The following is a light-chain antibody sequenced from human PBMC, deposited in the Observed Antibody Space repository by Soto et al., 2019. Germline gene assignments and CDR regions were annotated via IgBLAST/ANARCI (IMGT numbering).Light chain of an antibody. CDR3: QQYNIWPLWT. CDR2: DAS. CDR1: QSVSSY. J-gene: IGKJ1*01. V-gene: IGKV3-11*01. Sequence: EIVLTQSPATLSLSPGERATLSCRASQSVSSYLAWYQQKPGQAPRLLIYDASNRATGIPARFSGSGSGTDFTLTISSLEPEDFAVYFCQQYNIWPLWTFGQGTKVEIK.